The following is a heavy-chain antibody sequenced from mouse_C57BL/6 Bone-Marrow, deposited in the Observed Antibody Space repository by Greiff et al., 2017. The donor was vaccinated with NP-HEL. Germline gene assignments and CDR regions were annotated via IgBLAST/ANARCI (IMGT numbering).Heavy chain of an antibody. J-gene: IGHJ1*03. CDR3: TRVTTVPYWYFDV. CDR2: ISSGGDYI. V-gene: IGHV5-9-1*02. CDR1: GFTFSSYA. D-gene: IGHD1-1*01. Sequence: EVHLVESGEGLVKPGGSLKLSCAASGFTFSSYAMSWVRQTPEKRLEWVAYISSGGDYIYYADTVKGRFTISRDNARNTLYLQMSSLKSEDTAMYYCTRVTTVPYWYFDVWGTGTTVTVSS.